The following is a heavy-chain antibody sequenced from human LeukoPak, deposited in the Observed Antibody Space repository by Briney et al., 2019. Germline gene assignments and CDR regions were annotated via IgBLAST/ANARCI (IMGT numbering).Heavy chain of an antibody. CDR3: ARLDYSDIYFDY. CDR1: GGSIISGSYY. V-gene: IGHV4-39*01. D-gene: IGHD3-22*01. CDR2: IYYSGST. Sequence: SETLSLTCTVSGGSIISGSYYWGWIRQPPGKGLEWIGSIYYSGSTYYNPSLKSRVTISVDTSKNQFSLKLSSVTAADTAVYYCARLDYSDIYFDYWGQGALVTVSS. J-gene: IGHJ4*02.